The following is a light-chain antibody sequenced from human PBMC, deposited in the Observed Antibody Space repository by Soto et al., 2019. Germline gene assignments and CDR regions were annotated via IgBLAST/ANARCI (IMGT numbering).Light chain of an antibody. CDR2: GVF. CDR3: LQDFNYPLT. CDR1: QDIRND. V-gene: IGKV1-6*01. Sequence: IQVTHAPSSLSASLGYIFTITCRTSQDIRNDLGWYQQKPGKAPKLVIYGVFNLQSGVPSRFSGSGFGTDFTLTISSLQPEDSATYYCLQDFNYPLTFGGGTKVDIK. J-gene: IGKJ4*01.